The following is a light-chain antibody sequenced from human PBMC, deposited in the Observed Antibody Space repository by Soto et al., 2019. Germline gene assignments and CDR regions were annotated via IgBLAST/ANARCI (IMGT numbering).Light chain of an antibody. CDR1: QSVSFW. J-gene: IGKJ1*01. CDR3: QQYNTYWT. V-gene: IGKV1-5*03. CDR2: KAS. Sequence: DIQMTQSPSTLSASVGDRVTITCRASQSVSFWLAWDQQKPGKAPKLLIYKASNLESGVPSRFSGGGFGTEFTLPISSLQPDDFATYYCQQYNTYWTFGQGTKVDIK.